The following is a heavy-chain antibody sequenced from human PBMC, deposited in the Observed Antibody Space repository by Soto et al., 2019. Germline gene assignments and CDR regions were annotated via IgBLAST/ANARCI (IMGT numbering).Heavy chain of an antibody. D-gene: IGHD3-22*01. Sequence: EVQLVESGGGLVKPGGSLRLSCAASGFTFSSYSMNWVRQAPGKGLEWVSSISSSSSYIYYADSVKGRFTISRDNAKNSLYLQMNSLRAEDTAVYYCARVWADYYDSSGFDAFDIWCQGTMVTVSS. J-gene: IGHJ3*02. CDR2: ISSSSSYI. CDR1: GFTFSSYS. CDR3: ARVWADYYDSSGFDAFDI. V-gene: IGHV3-21*01.